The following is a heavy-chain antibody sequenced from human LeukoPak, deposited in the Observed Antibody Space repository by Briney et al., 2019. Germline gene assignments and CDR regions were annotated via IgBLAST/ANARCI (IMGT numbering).Heavy chain of an antibody. J-gene: IGHJ4*02. CDR2: IYTSGST. V-gene: IGHV4-61*02. D-gene: IGHD1-26*01. CDR1: GGSISSGSYY. CDR3: ARDSGSYYGVDY. Sequence: PSQTLSLTCTVSGGSISSGSYYWSWIRQPAGKGLAWIGRIYTSGSTNYNPSLKSRVTISVDTSKNQFSLKLSSVTAADTAVYYCARDSGSYYGVDYWGQGTLVTVSS.